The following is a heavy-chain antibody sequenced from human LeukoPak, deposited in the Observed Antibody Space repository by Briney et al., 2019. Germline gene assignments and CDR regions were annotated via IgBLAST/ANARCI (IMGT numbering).Heavy chain of an antibody. CDR3: ARVLGGLAFRTFDY. D-gene: IGHD3-16*01. V-gene: IGHV1-58*01. CDR2: IVVGSGNT. J-gene: IGHJ4*02. CDR1: GFTFTSSA. Sequence: SVKVSCKASGFTFTSSAVQWVRQARGQRLEWIGWIVVGSGNTNYAQKFQGRVTMTRDTSTSTVYMELSSLRSEDTAVYYCARVLGGLAFRTFDYWGQRTLVTVSS.